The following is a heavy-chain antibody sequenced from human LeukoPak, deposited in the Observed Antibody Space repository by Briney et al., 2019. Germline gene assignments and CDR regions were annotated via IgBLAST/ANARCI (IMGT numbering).Heavy chain of an antibody. CDR3: ARGIVVVPAAISPMGAFDP. CDR2: IYYSGST. V-gene: IGHV4-39*01. Sequence: SETLSLTCTVSGGSISSYYWGWIRQPPGKGLEWIGSIYYSGSTYYNPSLKSRVTISVDTSKNQYSLKLSSVTAADTAVYYCARGIVVVPAAISPMGAFDPWGQGTLVTVSS. D-gene: IGHD2-2*01. J-gene: IGHJ5*02. CDR1: GGSISSYY.